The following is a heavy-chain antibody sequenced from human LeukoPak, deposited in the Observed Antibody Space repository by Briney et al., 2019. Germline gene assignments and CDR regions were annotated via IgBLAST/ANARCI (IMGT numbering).Heavy chain of an antibody. CDR3: TTDLALGRWQRFTMDV. CDR1: GLTFSNAW. V-gene: IGHV3-15*01. CDR2: IKSKTDGGTT. J-gene: IGHJ6*02. Sequence: GGSLRLSCAASGLTFSNAWMSWVRQAPGKGLEWVGHIKSKTDGGTTNYAAHVKGRFTISRDDSKNTLFLQMNSLKTEDTAVYYCTTDLALGRWQRFTMDVWGQGTTVTVSS. D-gene: IGHD5-12*01.